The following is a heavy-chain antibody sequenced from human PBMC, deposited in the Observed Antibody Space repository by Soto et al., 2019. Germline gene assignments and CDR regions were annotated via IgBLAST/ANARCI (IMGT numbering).Heavy chain of an antibody. J-gene: IGHJ4*02. V-gene: IGHV1-18*01. D-gene: IGHD1-26*01. CDR3: ARDGNQWDNRYFDS. Sequence: QVQLVQSGAEVRKPGASLKVSCKASGHTFITYGVSWVRQAPGQGLEWMGWINNRNGNTNYAQKFQGRVTMTTDTSTTTAYMELRSLRSDDTAVYYCARDGNQWDNRYFDSWGQGTLVTVSS. CDR2: INNRNGNT. CDR1: GHTFITYG.